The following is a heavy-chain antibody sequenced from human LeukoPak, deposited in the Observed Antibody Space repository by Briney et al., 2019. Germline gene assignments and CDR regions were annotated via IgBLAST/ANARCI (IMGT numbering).Heavy chain of an antibody. CDR3: AKDVAMVVRRGAFDI. D-gene: IGHD2-21*01. J-gene: IGHJ3*02. CDR2: ISGSGGST. CDR1: GFTFSSYA. Sequence: GGSLRLSCAASGFTFSSYAMSWVRQAPGKGLEWVSAISGSGGSTYYADSVKGRFTISRDSSKNTLYLQMNSLRAEDTAVYYCAKDVAMVVRRGAFDIWGQGTMVTVSS. V-gene: IGHV3-23*01.